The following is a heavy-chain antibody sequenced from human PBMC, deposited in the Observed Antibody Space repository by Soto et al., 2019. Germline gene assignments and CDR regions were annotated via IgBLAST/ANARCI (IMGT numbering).Heavy chain of an antibody. CDR2: IYYSGST. CDR1: GGSISSSSYY. D-gene: IGHD2-15*01. Sequence: SETLSLTCTVSGGSISSSSYYWGWIRQPPGKGLEWIGSIYYSGSTYYNPSLKSRVTISVDTSKNQFSLKLSSVTAADTAVYYCARLDIVVVTGGQGTLVTVSS. CDR3: ARLDIVVVT. V-gene: IGHV4-39*01. J-gene: IGHJ4*02.